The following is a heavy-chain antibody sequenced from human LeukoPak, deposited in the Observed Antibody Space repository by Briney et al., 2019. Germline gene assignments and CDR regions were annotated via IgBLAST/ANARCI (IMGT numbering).Heavy chain of an antibody. V-gene: IGHV4-39*07. D-gene: IGHD6-19*01. CDR2: IYYSGST. J-gene: IGHJ3*02. CDR3: ARAMIAVATHDAFDI. CDR1: GGSISSSSYY. Sequence: SETLSLTCTVSGGSISSSSYYWGWIRQPPGKGLEWIGSIYYSGSTYYNPSLKSRVTISLDTSKNQFSLTLTSVTAADTAVYYCARAMIAVATHDAFDIWGQGTMVTVSS.